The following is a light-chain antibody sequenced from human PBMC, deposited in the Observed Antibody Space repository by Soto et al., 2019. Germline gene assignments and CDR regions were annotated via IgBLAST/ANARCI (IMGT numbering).Light chain of an antibody. V-gene: IGKV2-30*01. CDR2: KVS. Sequence: DVVMTQSPLSLPVTLGQPASISCRSSQSLVSSDGNTYLNWFQQRPGQSPRRLIYKVSNRASGVPDRFSGSGSGADFTLKISRVEAEDVGVYYCMQGSYWPPWTFGQGTEVEIE. CDR3: MQGSYWPPWT. CDR1: QSLVSSDGNTY. J-gene: IGKJ1*01.